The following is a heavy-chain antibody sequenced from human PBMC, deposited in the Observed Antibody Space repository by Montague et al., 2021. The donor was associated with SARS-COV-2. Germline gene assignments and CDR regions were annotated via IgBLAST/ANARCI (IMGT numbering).Heavy chain of an antibody. CDR3: ANFRRTQLLFGTLYYGMDV. D-gene: IGHD2-2*01. CDR1: GGSISSYY. CDR2: ISYSGST. J-gene: IGHJ6*02. Sequence: SETLSLTCTVSGGSISSYYWSWIRQPPGRGLQWIWYISYSGSTNYNPTLTRRVPISVYTSKNHFTLRLSSVTAADTAVYYCANFRRTQLLFGTLYYGMDVWGQGTTVTVSS. V-gene: IGHV4-59*01.